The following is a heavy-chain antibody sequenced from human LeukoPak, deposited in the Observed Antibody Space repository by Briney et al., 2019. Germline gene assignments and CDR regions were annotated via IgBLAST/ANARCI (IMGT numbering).Heavy chain of an antibody. Sequence: ASVKVSCKASGCTFTSYGISWVRQAPGQGLEWMGWISAFNGNTNYAQKLQGRVSMTTDTSTSTAYMELRSLRSDDTAVYYCARDLIVVVAANSYYYYGMDVWGQGATVTVSS. CDR2: ISAFNGNT. CDR3: ARDLIVVVAANSYYYYGMDV. J-gene: IGHJ6*02. CDR1: GCTFTSYG. V-gene: IGHV1-18*01. D-gene: IGHD2-15*01.